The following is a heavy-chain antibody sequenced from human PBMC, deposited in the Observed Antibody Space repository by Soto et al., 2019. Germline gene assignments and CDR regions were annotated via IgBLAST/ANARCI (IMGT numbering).Heavy chain of an antibody. Sequence: QVQLVPPGAEVKTPGSSVKVSCQASGGTFGSYAISWVRPAPGQGLEWMGGIIPIPGTANYAQKFQGRVTSAADEPTSTADMERSSLRAEDTAVYYCARPQGSSTSLEIDYYYYYGMDVWGQGTTVTVSS. CDR2: IIPIPGTA. J-gene: IGHJ6*02. V-gene: IGHV1-69*01. CDR3: ARPQGSSTSLEIDYYYYYGMDV. D-gene: IGHD2-2*01. CDR1: GGTFGSYA.